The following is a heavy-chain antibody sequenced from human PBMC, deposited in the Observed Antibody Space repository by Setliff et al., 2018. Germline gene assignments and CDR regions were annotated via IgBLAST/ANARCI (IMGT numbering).Heavy chain of an antibody. V-gene: IGHV4-34*01. CDR1: GESFSGHY. CDR2: INHSGST. Sequence: SETLSLTCAVYGESFSGHYWSWIRQPPGKGLEWIGEINHSGSTNYNPSLKSRVTISVDTSKNQFSLRLSSVTAADTTVYYCARHSPYYYYMDVWGKGATVTVSS. CDR3: ARHSPYYYYMDV. J-gene: IGHJ6*03. D-gene: IGHD2-21*01.